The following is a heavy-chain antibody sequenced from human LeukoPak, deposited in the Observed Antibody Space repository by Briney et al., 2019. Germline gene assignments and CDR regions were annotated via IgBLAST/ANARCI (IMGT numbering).Heavy chain of an antibody. CDR2: ISSSGSTI. CDR1: GFTFSDYY. CDR3: ARDERAVLLWFGELSPVDYFDY. V-gene: IGHV3-11*04. Sequence: GGSLRLSCAASGFTFSDYYMSWIRQAPGKGLEWVSYISSSGSTIYYADSVKGRFTISRDNAKNSLYLQMNSLRAEDTAVYYCARDERAVLLWFGELSPVDYFDYWGQGTLVTVSS. D-gene: IGHD3-10*01. J-gene: IGHJ4*02.